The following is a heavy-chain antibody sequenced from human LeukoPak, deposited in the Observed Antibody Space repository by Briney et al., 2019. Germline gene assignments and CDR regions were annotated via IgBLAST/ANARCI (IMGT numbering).Heavy chain of an antibody. CDR3: ARVTTVTTVYYYYYMDV. D-gene: IGHD4-11*01. Sequence: PSETLSLTCTVSGGSISSYYWSWIRQPPGKGREWIGYIYYSGSTNYNPSLKSRVTISVDTSKNQFSLKLSSVTAADTAVYYCARVTTVTTVYYYYYMDVWGKGTTVTVSS. V-gene: IGHV4-59*01. CDR1: GGSISSYY. J-gene: IGHJ6*03. CDR2: IYYSGST.